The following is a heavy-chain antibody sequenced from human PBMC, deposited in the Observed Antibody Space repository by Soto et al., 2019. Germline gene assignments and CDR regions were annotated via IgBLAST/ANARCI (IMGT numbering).Heavy chain of an antibody. V-gene: IGHV4-59*01. CDR2: IYYSGST. Sequence: SETLSLTCSVSGASISSYYWSWIRQPPGKGLEWLGYIYYSGSTNYDPSLKSRVTISVDTSKNQFSLKLSSVTAADTAVYYCARYIGSRLNWFDPWGQGTLVTVSS. D-gene: IGHD3-10*01. CDR1: GASISSYY. CDR3: ARYIGSRLNWFDP. J-gene: IGHJ5*02.